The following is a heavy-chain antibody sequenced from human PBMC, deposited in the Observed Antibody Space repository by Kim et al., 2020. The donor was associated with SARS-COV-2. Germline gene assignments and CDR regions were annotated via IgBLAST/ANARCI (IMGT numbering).Heavy chain of an antibody. CDR3: AKDMDYYGSGSYHSPFD. CDR2: ISWNSGSI. J-gene: IGHJ4*01. Sequence: GGSLRLSCAASGFTFDDYAMHWVRQAPGKGLEWVSGISWNSGSIGYADSVKGRFTISRDNAKNSLYLQMNSLRAEDTALYYCAKDMDYYGSGSYHSPFD. V-gene: IGHV3-9*01. D-gene: IGHD3-10*01. CDR1: GFTFDDYA.